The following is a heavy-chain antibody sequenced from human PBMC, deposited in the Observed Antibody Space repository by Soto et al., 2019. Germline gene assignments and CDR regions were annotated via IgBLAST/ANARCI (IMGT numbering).Heavy chain of an antibody. CDR2: IKSKTDGGTT. J-gene: IGHJ4*02. Sequence: GGSLRLSCAASGFTFSNAWMSWVRQAPGKGLEWVGRIKSKTDGGTTDYAAPVKGRFTISRDDSKNMLYLQMNSLKTEDTAVYYCTTDRYCSGGSCYYFDYWGQGTLVTVSS. V-gene: IGHV3-15*01. D-gene: IGHD2-15*01. CDR1: GFTFSNAW. CDR3: TTDRYCSGGSCYYFDY.